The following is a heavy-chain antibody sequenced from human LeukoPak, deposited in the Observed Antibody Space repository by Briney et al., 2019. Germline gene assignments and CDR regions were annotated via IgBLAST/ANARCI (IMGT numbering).Heavy chain of an antibody. Sequence: ASVRVSCKASGYTFTGYYMHWVRQAPGQGVEWMGWINPNSGGKNYAQKFHRTVTMTRDTSIITAYMELSRLRSDDTAVYYCASAKSKGENWFDPWGQGTLVTVSS. CDR1: GYTFTGYY. D-gene: IGHD3-16*01. CDR2: INPNSGGK. CDR3: ASAKSKGENWFDP. V-gene: IGHV1-2*02. J-gene: IGHJ5*02.